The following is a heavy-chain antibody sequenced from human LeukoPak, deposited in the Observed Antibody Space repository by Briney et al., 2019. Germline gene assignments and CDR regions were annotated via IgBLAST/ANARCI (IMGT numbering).Heavy chain of an antibody. CDR2: ISSSGLTI. Sequence: GGSLRLSCAASGFTFSSYEMNWVRQAPGKGLEWVSYISSSGLTIDYADSVKGRFTISRDNAKNSLYLQMNSLRAEDTAVYYCARDPPLDYWGQGTLVTVSS. CDR3: ARDPPLDY. V-gene: IGHV3-48*03. CDR1: GFTFSSYE. J-gene: IGHJ4*02.